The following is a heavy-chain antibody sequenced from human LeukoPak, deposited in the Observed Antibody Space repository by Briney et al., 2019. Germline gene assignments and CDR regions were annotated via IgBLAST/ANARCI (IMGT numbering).Heavy chain of an antibody. Sequence: PGGSLRLSCTASGFTFGGYAMSWVRQGPGKGLEWVSSISAGSEDSYYADSVKGRFTISRDNSKSTLYLQMNSLRPDDTAVYYCARTIAQYSNTWLYYYYGLDVWGQGTTVTVSS. V-gene: IGHV3-23*01. CDR3: ARTIAQYSNTWLYYYYGLDV. D-gene: IGHD1-7*01. CDR1: GFTFGGYA. J-gene: IGHJ6*02. CDR2: ISAGSEDS.